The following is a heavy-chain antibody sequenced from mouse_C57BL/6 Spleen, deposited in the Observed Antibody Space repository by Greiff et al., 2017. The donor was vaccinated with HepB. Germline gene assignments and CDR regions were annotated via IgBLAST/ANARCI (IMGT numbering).Heavy chain of an antibody. CDR1: GYSITSGYY. Sequence: DVKLVESGPGLVKPSQSLSLTCSVTGYSITSGYYWNWIRQFPGNKLEWMGYISYDGSNNYNPSLKNRISITRDTSKNQFFLKLNSVTTEDTATYYCAIITTVVAWFAYWGQGTLVTVSA. D-gene: IGHD1-1*01. CDR2: ISYDGSN. V-gene: IGHV3-6*01. J-gene: IGHJ3*01. CDR3: AIITTVVAWFAY.